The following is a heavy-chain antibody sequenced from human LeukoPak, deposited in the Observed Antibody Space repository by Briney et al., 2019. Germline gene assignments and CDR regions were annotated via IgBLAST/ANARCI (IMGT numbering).Heavy chain of an antibody. CDR1: DFTFYFYW. J-gene: IGHJ4*02. D-gene: IGHD2-2*01. CDR3: GRLAHNAWYAIDF. CDR2: ILPDGSQK. V-gene: IGHV3-7*01. Sequence: GGSLRLSCVASDFTFYFYWMTWVRQAPGQGLEWLANILPDGSQKYYVDSVKGRFTISRDNPKNSLYLQINNLRAEDTAVYYCGRLAHNAWYAIDFWGQGTLVTVSS.